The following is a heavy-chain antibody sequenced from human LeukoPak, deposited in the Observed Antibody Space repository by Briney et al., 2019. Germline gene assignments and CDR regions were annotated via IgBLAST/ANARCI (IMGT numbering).Heavy chain of an antibody. J-gene: IGHJ4*02. CDR3: AKELGRYCSSTSCYDFDY. CDR2: ISDDGSNK. D-gene: IGHD2-2*01. V-gene: IGHV3-30*18. CDR1: GFTFSSYG. Sequence: GRSLRLSCAASGFTFSSYGMHWVRQAPGKGRERGAVISDDGSNKYYADSVKGPFTTSTDNTKNTLYMQMNSLRAEDTAVYYCAKELGRYCSSTSCYDFDYWGQGTLVTVSS.